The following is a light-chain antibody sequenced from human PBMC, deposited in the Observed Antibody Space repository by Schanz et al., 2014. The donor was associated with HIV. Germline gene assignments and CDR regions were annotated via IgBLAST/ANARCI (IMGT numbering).Light chain of an antibody. J-gene: IGLJ2*01. V-gene: IGLV2-11*01. CDR1: SSDVGGYNY. Sequence: QSALTQPRSVSGSPGQSVTISCTGTSSDVGGYNYVSWYQEHPGKAPKLMIYDVSKRPSGVPDRFSGSKSGNTASLTISGLRAEDEADYYCCSYAGSSTLVFGGGTKLTVL. CDR2: DVS. CDR3: CSYAGSSTLV.